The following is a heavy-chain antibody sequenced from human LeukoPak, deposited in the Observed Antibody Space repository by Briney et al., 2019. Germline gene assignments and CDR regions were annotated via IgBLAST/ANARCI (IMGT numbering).Heavy chain of an antibody. D-gene: IGHD3-10*02. CDR3: AELGITMIGGI. CDR1: GFTFDDYG. J-gene: IGHJ6*04. Sequence: GGSLRLPCVASGFTFDDYGMNWVRQAPGKGLEWVSYISSSGSTIYYADSVKGRFTISRDNAKNSLYLQMNSLRAEDTAVYYCAELGITMIGGIWGKGTTVTISS. V-gene: IGHV3-48*03. CDR2: ISSSGSTI.